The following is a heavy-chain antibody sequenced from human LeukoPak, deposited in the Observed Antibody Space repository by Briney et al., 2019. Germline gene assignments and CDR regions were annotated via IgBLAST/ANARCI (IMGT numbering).Heavy chain of an antibody. Sequence: GGSLRLSCAASGFTVSSNYISWVRQAPGKGLEWVSVIYSGGSTYYADSVKGRFTISRDNSKNTLYLQMNSLRAEDTAVYYCAKTFYAEQFDYWGQGTLVTVSS. CDR2: IYSGGST. V-gene: IGHV3-66*02. CDR1: GFTVSSNY. D-gene: IGHD1/OR15-1a*01. CDR3: AKTFYAEQFDY. J-gene: IGHJ4*02.